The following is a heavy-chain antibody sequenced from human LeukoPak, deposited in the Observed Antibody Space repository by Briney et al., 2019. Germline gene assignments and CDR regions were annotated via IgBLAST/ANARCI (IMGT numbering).Heavy chain of an antibody. Sequence: ASVKVSCKASGYTFTSYGISWVRQAPGQGLEWMGWISGDNGNTNYAQKLQGRVTMTTDTSTSTAHMELRSLRSGDTAVYYCATEGNGYGSGVIDPWGQGTLVTVSS. CDR3: ATEGNGYGSGVIDP. D-gene: IGHD3-10*01. CDR2: ISGDNGNT. V-gene: IGHV1-18*04. J-gene: IGHJ5*02. CDR1: GYTFTSYG.